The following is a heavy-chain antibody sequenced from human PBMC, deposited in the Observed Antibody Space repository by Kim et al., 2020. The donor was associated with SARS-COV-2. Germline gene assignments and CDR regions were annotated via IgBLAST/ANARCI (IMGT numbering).Heavy chain of an antibody. CDR1: GFTFSSYW. D-gene: IGHD6-19*01. V-gene: IGHV3-7*05. CDR2: IKQDGNEK. J-gene: IGHJ4*02. Sequence: GGSLRLSCAASGFTFSSYWTSWVRQAPGKGLEWVANIKQDGNEKYCVDSVKGRFTISRDNATNSMLYLQMNSLRAEDTAVYYCARVSSGWYPDYWGQGT. CDR3: ARVSSGWYPDY.